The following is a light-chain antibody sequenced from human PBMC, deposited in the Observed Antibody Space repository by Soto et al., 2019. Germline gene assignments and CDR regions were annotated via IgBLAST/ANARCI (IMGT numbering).Light chain of an antibody. CDR2: EVS. J-gene: IGLJ2*01. CDR3: SSYTSSSTHVV. CDR1: SSDVGGYNY. Sequence: ALTQPASVSGSPGQSITISCTGTSSDVGGYNYVSWYQQHPGKAPKLMIYEVSNRPSGVSNRSSGSKSGNTASLTISGLQAEDEADYYCSSYTSSSTHVVFGGGTKVTVL. V-gene: IGLV2-14*01.